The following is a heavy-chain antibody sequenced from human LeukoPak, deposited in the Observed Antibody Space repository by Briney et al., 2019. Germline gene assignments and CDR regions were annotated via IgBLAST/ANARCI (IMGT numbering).Heavy chain of an antibody. CDR2: ISWNSGSI. J-gene: IGHJ4*02. V-gene: IGHV3-9*01. Sequence: SMRLSWVPSAFTFADYAMHWVRQAPGKGLEWVSGISWNSGSIGYANSVKSRFTISRDNAKNSLYLQMNSLRAEDTALYYCAKVSDYYDSSGYFDYWGQGTLVTVSS. CDR3: AKVSDYYDSSGYFDY. D-gene: IGHD3-22*01. CDR1: AFTFADYA.